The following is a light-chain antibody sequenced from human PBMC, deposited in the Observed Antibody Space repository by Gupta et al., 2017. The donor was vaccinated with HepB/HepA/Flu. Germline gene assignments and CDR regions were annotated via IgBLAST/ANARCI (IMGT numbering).Light chain of an antibody. CDR3: QQRDSTPET. Sequence: DIQMTQSPSSLSASVGDRVTITCRASQSISSYLHWYQQKPGKAPKLLIYAASRVKSGVPSRFSGSGYGTDFTLTISRRQPEDFANYYCQQRDSTPETFGQGTXVEIK. CDR2: AAS. J-gene: IGKJ1*01. V-gene: IGKV1-39*01. CDR1: QSISSY.